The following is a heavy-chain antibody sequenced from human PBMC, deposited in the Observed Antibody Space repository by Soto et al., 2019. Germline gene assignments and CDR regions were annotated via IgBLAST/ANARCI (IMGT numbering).Heavy chain of an antibody. V-gene: IGHV1-8*02. D-gene: IGHD6-13*01. CDR1: GYPFNGYS. J-gene: IGHJ6*02. CDR2: MNPNSGNT. Sequence: ASVKVSCKASGYPFNGYSMHWVRQAPGQGLEWMGWMNPNSGNTGYAQKFQGRVTMTRNTSISTAYMELSSLRSEDTAVYYCARRGYSSSWYYYYYYGMDVWGQGTTVTVSS. CDR3: ARRGYSSSWYYYYYYGMDV.